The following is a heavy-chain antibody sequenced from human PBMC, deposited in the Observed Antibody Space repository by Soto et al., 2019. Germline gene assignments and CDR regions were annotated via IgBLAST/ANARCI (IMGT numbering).Heavy chain of an antibody. J-gene: IGHJ4*02. CDR1: GFSLTTTSMG. Sequence: QITLKESGPPLVRPAQTLTLTCAFSGFSLTTTSMGVAWIRQPPGQALEWLALISWDDDQRYSPSLKDRLTISKDTSRSRVVLTISNMNPEDTGTYFCANAGDYDLLSFDHWGPGTLVTVSS. CDR3: ANAGDYDLLSFDH. V-gene: IGHV2-5*02. CDR2: ISWDDDQ. D-gene: IGHD4-17*01.